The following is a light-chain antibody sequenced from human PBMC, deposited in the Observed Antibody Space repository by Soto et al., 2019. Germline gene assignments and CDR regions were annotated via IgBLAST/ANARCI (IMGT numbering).Light chain of an antibody. CDR3: QQYSSYCT. CDR2: DAS. CDR1: QSISSW. J-gene: IGKJ1*01. Sequence: DIQVTQSPSTLSASVGDRVTITCRASQSISSWLAWYQQKPGKAPKLLIYDASSLESGVPSRFSGSGSGTEFTLTISSLQPDDFATYYCQQYSSYCTLGQGTKVDIK. V-gene: IGKV1-5*01.